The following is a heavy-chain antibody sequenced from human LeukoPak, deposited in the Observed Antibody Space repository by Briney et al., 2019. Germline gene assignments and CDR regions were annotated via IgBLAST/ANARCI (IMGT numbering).Heavy chain of an antibody. CDR2: MYYSGNT. D-gene: IGHD2-15*01. Sequence: SETLSLTCTVSGGSISSSNYYWGWIRQPPGKGLEWIGSMYYSGNTYYNPSLKSRVTISVDTSKNQFSLKLSSVTAADTAVYYCATHPPKLCTGGSCSDYWGQGTLVTVSS. CDR1: GGSISSSNYY. CDR3: ATHPPKLCTGGSCSDY. J-gene: IGHJ4*02. V-gene: IGHV4-39*01.